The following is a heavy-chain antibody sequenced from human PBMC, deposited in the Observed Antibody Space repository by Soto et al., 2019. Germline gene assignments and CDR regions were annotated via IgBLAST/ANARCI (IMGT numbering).Heavy chain of an antibody. D-gene: IGHD6-19*01. CDR2: IYYSGST. Sequence: PSETLSLTCTVSGGSISSYYWSRIRQPPGKGLEWIGYIYYSGSTNYNPSLKSRVTISVDTSKNQFSLKLSSVTAADTAVYYCARDRGYSSGWYSSSGFDPWGQGTLVTVSS. V-gene: IGHV4-59*01. CDR1: GGSISSYY. J-gene: IGHJ5*02. CDR3: ARDRGYSSGWYSSSGFDP.